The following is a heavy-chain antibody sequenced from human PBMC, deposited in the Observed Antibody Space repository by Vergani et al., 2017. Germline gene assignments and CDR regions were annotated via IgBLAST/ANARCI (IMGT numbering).Heavy chain of an antibody. V-gene: IGHV3-11*04. CDR1: GFTFSDYY. D-gene: IGHD6-19*01. Sequence: QVQLVESGGGVVQPGRSLRLSCAASGFTFSDYYMSWIRQAPGKGLEWVSYISSSGSTIYYADSVKGRFTISRDNAKNSLYLQMDSLRAEDTAVYYCARGDEQWLVMDFDYWGQGTLVTVSS. CDR3: ARGDEQWLVMDFDY. CDR2: ISSSGSTI. J-gene: IGHJ4*02.